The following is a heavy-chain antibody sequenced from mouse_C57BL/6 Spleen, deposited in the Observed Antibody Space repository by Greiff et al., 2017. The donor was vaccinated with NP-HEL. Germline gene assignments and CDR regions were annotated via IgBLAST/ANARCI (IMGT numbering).Heavy chain of an antibody. CDR2: ISDGGSYT. CDR3: ASPYGYGAGAWFAY. J-gene: IGHJ3*01. V-gene: IGHV5-4*03. CDR1: GFTFSSYA. D-gene: IGHD2-2*01. Sequence: DVMLVESGGGLVKPGGSLKLSCAASGFTFSSYAMSWVRQTPEKRLEWVATISDGGSYTYYPDNVKGRFTISRDNAKNNLYLQMSQLKSENTAMYYCASPYGYGAGAWFAYWGQGTLVTVSA.